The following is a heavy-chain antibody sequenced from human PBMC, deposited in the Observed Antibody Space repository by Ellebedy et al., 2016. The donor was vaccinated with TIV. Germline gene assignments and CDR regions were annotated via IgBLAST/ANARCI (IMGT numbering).Heavy chain of an antibody. CDR2: IIPILGIA. Sequence: SVKVSXKASGYTFTGYYMHWVRQAPGQGLEWMGRIIPILGIANYAQKFQGRVTITADKSTSTAYMELSSLRSEDTAVYYCARDSSGGYLGYWGQGTLVTVSS. D-gene: IGHD5-12*01. CDR1: GYTFTGYY. V-gene: IGHV1-69*04. CDR3: ARDSSGGYLGY. J-gene: IGHJ4*02.